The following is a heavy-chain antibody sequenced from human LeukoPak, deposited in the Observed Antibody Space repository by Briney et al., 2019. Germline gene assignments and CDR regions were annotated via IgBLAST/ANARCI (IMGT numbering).Heavy chain of an antibody. CDR2: IYPDDSDT. Sequence: GESLKISCKGSGYSFTSYWIGWVRQMPGKGLELMGIIYPDDSDTRYSPSFQGQVTISADKSITTAYLQWNSLKASDTAMYYCARHGSIANRVNYFDPWGQGTLVTVSS. V-gene: IGHV5-51*01. J-gene: IGHJ5*02. CDR3: ARHGSIANRVNYFDP. D-gene: IGHD6-6*01. CDR1: GYSFTSYW.